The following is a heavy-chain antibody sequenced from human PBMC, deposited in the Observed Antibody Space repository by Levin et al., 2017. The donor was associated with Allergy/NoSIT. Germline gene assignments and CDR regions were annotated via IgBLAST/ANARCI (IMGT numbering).Heavy chain of an antibody. J-gene: IGHJ6*03. CDR1: GYTFTSYG. CDR3: ARGPRYQLLLYYYYYYMDG. CDR2: ISAYNGNT. D-gene: IGHD2-2*01. V-gene: IGHV1-18*01. Sequence: GESLKISCKASGYTFTSYGISWVRQAPGQGLEWMGWISAYNGNTNYAQKLQGRVTMTTDTSTSTAYMELRSLRSDDTAVYYCARGPRYQLLLYYYYYYMDGWGKGTTVTVSS.